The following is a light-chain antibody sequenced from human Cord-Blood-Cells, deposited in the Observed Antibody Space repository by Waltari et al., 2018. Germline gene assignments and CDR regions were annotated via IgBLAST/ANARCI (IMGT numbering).Light chain of an antibody. CDR2: AAS. V-gene: IGKV1-39*01. CDR1: QSISSY. Sequence: DIQMTQSPSSLSASVGDSVTITCRASQSISSYLHWYQQKPGKAPKHLIYAASSLQSGVPSRFSGSGSGTDFTLTISSLQPEDFATYYCQQSYSTPPYTFGQGTKLEIK. CDR3: QQSYSTPPYT. J-gene: IGKJ2*01.